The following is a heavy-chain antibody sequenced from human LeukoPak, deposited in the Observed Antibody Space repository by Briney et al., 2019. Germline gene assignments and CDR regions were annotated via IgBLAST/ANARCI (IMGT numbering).Heavy chain of an antibody. J-gene: IGHJ4*02. CDR2: ISSNGGST. Sequence: GGSLRLSCAASGFTFSSYAMHWVRQAPGTGLEYVSAISSNGGSTYYANSVKGRFTISRDNSKNTLYLQMGSLRAEDMAVYYCARGPRYSSSSYYFDYWGQGTLVTVSS. CDR3: ARGPRYSSSSYYFDY. CDR1: GFTFSSYA. V-gene: IGHV3-64*01. D-gene: IGHD6-6*01.